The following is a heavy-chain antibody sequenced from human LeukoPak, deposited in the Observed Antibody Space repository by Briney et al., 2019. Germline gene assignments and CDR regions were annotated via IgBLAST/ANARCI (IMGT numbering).Heavy chain of an antibody. D-gene: IGHD3-3*01. CDR3: ARVPHGETIFGVVLYWFDP. V-gene: IGHV4-38-2*02. CDR1: QYSISSGYY. Sequence: SETLSLTSTVSQYSISSGYYWGWIRQRPEKGLEWIGTIYHGGSTFYNPTLKSRVTISVDTSKNQFSLKLNSVTAADTAVYYCARVPHGETIFGVVLYWFDPWGQGTLVTVFS. J-gene: IGHJ5*02. CDR2: IYHGGST.